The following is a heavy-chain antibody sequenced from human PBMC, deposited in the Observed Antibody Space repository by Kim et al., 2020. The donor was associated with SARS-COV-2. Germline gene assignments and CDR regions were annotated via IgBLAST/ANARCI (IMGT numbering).Heavy chain of an antibody. Sequence: GGSLRLSCSASGFTFSSYAIHWVRQAPGKGLEYVSAINGNGGSTNYADSVRGRFTISRDNSKNTLYLQMSSLRAEDTAVYYCATRGGSGWYESWGQGTLV. CDR1: GFTFSSYA. D-gene: IGHD6-19*01. CDR3: ATRGGSGWYES. CDR2: INGNGGST. J-gene: IGHJ4*02. V-gene: IGHV3-64D*09.